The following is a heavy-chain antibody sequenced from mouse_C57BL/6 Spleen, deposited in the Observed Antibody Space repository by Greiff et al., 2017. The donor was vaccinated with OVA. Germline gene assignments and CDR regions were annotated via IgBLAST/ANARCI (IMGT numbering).Heavy chain of an antibody. J-gene: IGHJ3*01. CDR1: GYTFTDYE. D-gene: IGHD2-1*01. V-gene: IGHV1-15*01. Sequence: VKLQESGAELVRPGASVTLSCKASGYTFTDYEMHWVKQTPVHGLEWIGAIDPETGGTAYNQKFKGKAILTADKSSSTAYMELRSLTSEDSAVYYCTRADYANWAYWGQGTLVTVSA. CDR2: IDPETGGT. CDR3: TRADYANWAY.